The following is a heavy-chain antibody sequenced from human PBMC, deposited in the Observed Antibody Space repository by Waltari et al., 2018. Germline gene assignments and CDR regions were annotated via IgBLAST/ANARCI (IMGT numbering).Heavy chain of an antibody. CDR3: ATGQAAHFDY. D-gene: IGHD6-6*01. Sequence: QVQLVQSGSELKKPGASVKVSCKASGYTFTSYAMNWVRQAPGKGLEWMGGFDPEDGETIYAQKFQGRVTMTEDTSTDTAYMELSSLRSEDTAVYYCATGQAAHFDYWGQGTLVTVSS. CDR1: GYTFTSYA. J-gene: IGHJ4*02. V-gene: IGHV1-24*01. CDR2: FDPEDGET.